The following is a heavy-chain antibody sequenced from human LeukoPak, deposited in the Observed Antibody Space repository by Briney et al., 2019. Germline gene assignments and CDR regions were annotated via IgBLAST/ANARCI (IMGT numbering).Heavy chain of an antibody. V-gene: IGHV3-53*01. J-gene: IGHJ5*02. CDR1: GFTVSSNY. CDR3: AREVITVTTSAWFDP. Sequence: PGGSLRLSCAASGFTVSSNYMSWVRQAPGKGLERVSVIYSGGSTYYADSVKGRFTISRDNSKNTLYLQMNSLRAEDTAVYYCAREVITVTTSAWFDPWGQGTLVTVSS. CDR2: IYSGGST. D-gene: IGHD4-17*01.